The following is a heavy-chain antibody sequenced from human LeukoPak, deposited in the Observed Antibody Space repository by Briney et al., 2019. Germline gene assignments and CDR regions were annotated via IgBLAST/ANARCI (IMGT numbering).Heavy chain of an antibody. D-gene: IGHD1-1*01. CDR3: ATKGVERSQYYYYMDV. J-gene: IGHJ6*03. V-gene: IGHV3-7*01. CDR2: IDQNGGET. Sequence: GGSLRLSCAASVSILSTYWMTWVRQAPGKGLEWVANIDQNGGETYYVDSVKGRFTISRDNAKNSLYLQMNSLRVDDTAVYYCATKGVERSQYYYYMDVWGNGTRVTVSS. CDR1: VSILSTYW.